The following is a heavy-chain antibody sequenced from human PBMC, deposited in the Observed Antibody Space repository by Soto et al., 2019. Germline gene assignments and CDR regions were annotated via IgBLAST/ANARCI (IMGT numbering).Heavy chain of an antibody. CDR2: IIPIFGTA. J-gene: IGHJ4*02. Sequence: QVQLVQSGAAVKKPGSSVKVSCKASGGTFSSYAITWVRQAPGHGLEWMGGIIPIFGTANYAQKFQGRVTITADESTSTAYMELSSLRSEDTAVYYCAADYYDTSGYYFAYWGQGTLVTVSS. CDR3: AADYYDTSGYYFAY. D-gene: IGHD3-22*01. V-gene: IGHV1-69*01. CDR1: GGTFSSYA.